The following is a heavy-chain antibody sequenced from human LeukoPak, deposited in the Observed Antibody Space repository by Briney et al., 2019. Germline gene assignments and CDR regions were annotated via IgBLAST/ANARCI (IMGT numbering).Heavy chain of an antibody. Sequence: ASVKVSCKASGYTFTGYYMHWVRQAPGQGLEWMGWINPNSGGTNYGRVTMTRDTSISTAYMEVSRLRSDDTAVYYCARAMVYAARTTVLFDLWGRGTLVTVSS. J-gene: IGHJ2*01. V-gene: IGHV1-2*02. CDR3: ARAMVYAARTTVLFDL. CDR2: INPNSGGT. CDR1: GYTFTGYY. D-gene: IGHD2-8*01.